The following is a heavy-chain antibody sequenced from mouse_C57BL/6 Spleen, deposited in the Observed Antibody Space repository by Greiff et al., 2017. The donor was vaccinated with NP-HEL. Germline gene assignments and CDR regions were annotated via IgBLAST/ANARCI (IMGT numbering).Heavy chain of an antibody. CDR2: IWSGGST. CDR1: GFSFTSYG. Sequence: VKLMESGPGLVQPSQSLSITCTVSGFSFTSYGVHWVRQSPGKGLEWLGVIWSGGSTDYNAAFISRLSISKDNSKSQVFFKMNSLQADDTAIDCCAGYDYEGAMDYWGQGTSVTVSS. CDR3: AGYDYEGAMDY. V-gene: IGHV2-2*01. D-gene: IGHD2-4*01. J-gene: IGHJ4*01.